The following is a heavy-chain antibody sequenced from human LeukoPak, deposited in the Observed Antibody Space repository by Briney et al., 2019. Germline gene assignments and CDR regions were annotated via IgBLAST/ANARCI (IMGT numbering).Heavy chain of an antibody. V-gene: IGHV3-74*01. D-gene: IGHD2-8*02. Sequence: PGGSLRLSCAASGFSFSFYWMHWVRQAPGKGPVWVSRIKTDGSIADYADSVKGRFTISRDNAKNTLYLQMNSLRAEDTAIYYCATYRQVLLPFESWGQGTLVTVSS. CDR3: ATYRQVLLPFES. J-gene: IGHJ4*02. CDR2: IKTDGSIA. CDR1: GFSFSFYW.